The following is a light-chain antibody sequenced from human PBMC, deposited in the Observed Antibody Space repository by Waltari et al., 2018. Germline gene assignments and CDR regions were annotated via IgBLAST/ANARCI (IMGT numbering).Light chain of an antibody. Sequence: EIVMTQSPATLSVSSGERATLSCRASQTVGSNLAWYQQKPGQAPRLLIYCAATSETGIPPRCSGRGSGTEYTLTISSLQSEDFAVYYCQQYNDRPQTFGQGTKVEIK. CDR2: CAA. V-gene: IGKV3-15*01. CDR1: QTVGSN. J-gene: IGKJ1*01. CDR3: QQYNDRPQT.